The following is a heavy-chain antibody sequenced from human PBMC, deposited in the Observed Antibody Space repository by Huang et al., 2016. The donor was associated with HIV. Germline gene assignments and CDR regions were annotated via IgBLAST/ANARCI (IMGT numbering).Heavy chain of an antibody. Sequence: QVQLVQSGAEFKKPGASLKLSCAASGYIFTTYSIHWFRRVPGQSLQWLGGSNPGNCRIPFLQSFNGRVILSRDLSAATVYMQLSGLTADDTATYFCARAARGDGYHGAFDVWGQGTMVTV. V-gene: IGHV1-3*01. CDR2: SNPGNCRI. CDR3: ARAARGDGYHGAFDV. CDR1: GYIFTTYS. J-gene: IGHJ3*01. D-gene: IGHD2-2*03.